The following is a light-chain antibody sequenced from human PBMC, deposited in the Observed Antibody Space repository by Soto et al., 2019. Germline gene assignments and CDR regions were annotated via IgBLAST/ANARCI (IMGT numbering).Light chain of an antibody. CDR1: QSVRSN. V-gene: IGKV3-15*01. Sequence: EIVMTQSPATLSVSPGERATLSCRASQSVRSNLAWYQHKPGQAPRLLIYGASTRATGIPARFSGTGSGTEFTLTISSLQSEDVAVYYCQQYNNWPPLTFGGGTKVEIK. CDR2: GAS. CDR3: QQYNNWPPLT. J-gene: IGKJ4*01.